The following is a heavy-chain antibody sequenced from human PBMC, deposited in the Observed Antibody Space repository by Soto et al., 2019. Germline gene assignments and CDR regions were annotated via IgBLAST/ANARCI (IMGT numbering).Heavy chain of an antibody. V-gene: IGHV3-21*01. D-gene: IGHD1-1*01. CDR3: TRALDDDPIDY. CDR2: ISRNGAQI. J-gene: IGHJ4*02. Sequence: EVLLAESGGGLVKPGGSLRLSCAASGFPFTTYDMNWVRQAPGKGLEWVSYISRNGAQIYYADSMKGRFTISRDDARNSLFLQMDSLRVDDTAVYYCTRALDDDPIDYWGQGTLVTVSS. CDR1: GFPFTTYD.